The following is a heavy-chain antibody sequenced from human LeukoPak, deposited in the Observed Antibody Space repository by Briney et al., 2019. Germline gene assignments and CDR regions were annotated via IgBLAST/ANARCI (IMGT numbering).Heavy chain of an antibody. D-gene: IGHD4-17*01. CDR1: GGSISSYY. CDR3: ARSPTVTTFLAKYYYYGMDV. J-gene: IGHJ6*02. CDR2: IYYSGST. V-gene: IGHV4-59*01. Sequence: SETLSLTCTVSGGSISSYYWSWIRQPPGKGLEWIGYIYYSGSTNYNPSLKSRVTISVDTSKNQCSLKLSSVTAADTAVYYCARSPTVTTFLAKYYYYGMDVWGQGTTVTVSS.